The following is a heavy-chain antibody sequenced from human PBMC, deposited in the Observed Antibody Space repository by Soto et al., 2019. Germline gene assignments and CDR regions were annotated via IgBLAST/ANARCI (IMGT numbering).Heavy chain of an antibody. CDR3: ARDTGYDYLFDY. CDR1: GGSISSYY. CDR2: SHYSGLT. V-gene: IGHV4-59*01. Sequence: SENPSITCRVSGGSISSYYWSWIRQPPGKGLEWIGYSHYSGLTNYKPSLKSRVTMSLDTSTNQFSLKLSFVTAADTAVYYCARDTGYDYLFDYRGQRSLVTVSS. J-gene: IGHJ4*02. D-gene: IGHD5-12*01.